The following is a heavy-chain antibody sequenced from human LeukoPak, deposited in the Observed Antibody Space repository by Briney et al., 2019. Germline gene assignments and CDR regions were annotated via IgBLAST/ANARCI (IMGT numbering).Heavy chain of an antibody. J-gene: IGHJ5*01. V-gene: IGHV3-74*01. D-gene: IGHD6-19*01. CDR1: GSAFSRSW. CDR3: AKPISGGLAVTADWFAP. CDR2: INNDATRT. Sequence: GGSLRLSCAASGSAFSRSWIHWVRQAPGKGLVWVSHINNDATRTTYADSVRGRFTISRDNSKNTLYLQLNTLRADDTAVYYCAKPISGGLAVTADWFAPWGQGTLVVVSS.